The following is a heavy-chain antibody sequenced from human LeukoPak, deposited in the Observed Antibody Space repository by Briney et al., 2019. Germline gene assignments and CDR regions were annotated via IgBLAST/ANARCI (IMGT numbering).Heavy chain of an antibody. CDR1: GFTSSRYG. V-gene: IGHV3-48*01. CDR3: ARNGGSPGYEGRDFDY. Sequence: GGSLRLSCAASGFTSSRYGMNWVRQAPGKGLEWVLYIDTRGDMTYYADSVKGRFTISRDNAKNSLYLQMNSLRAEDTAVYFCARNGGSPGYEGRDFDYWGQGTLVTVSS. D-gene: IGHD3-9*01. CDR2: IDTRGDMT. J-gene: IGHJ4*02.